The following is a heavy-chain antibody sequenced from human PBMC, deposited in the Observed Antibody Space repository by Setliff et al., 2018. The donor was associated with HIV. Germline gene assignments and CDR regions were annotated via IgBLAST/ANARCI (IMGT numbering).Heavy chain of an antibody. CDR2: INSDGTST. Sequence: GALRLSCEASGFTIRSYAMHWVRQAPGKGLVWVSRINSDGTSTTYADSVKGRFTISRDNAKNTLYLQMNSLRAEDTAVYYCARDLSYDYDRSSDTFDYWGQGTLVTVSS. V-gene: IGHV3-74*03. CDR3: ARDLSYDYDRSSDTFDY. D-gene: IGHD3-22*01. J-gene: IGHJ4*02. CDR1: GFTIRSYA.